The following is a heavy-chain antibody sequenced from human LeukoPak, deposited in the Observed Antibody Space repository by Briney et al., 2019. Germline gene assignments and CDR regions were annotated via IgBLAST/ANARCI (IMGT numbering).Heavy chain of an antibody. Sequence: SETLSLTCTVSGGSISSYYWSWIPKPPGKGLEWIGYIYYSGSTNYNPSLKSRVTMSVDTSKNQFSLRLSSVTAADTAAYFCARENWRSKSIDFDSWGQGTLVTVSS. D-gene: IGHD6-6*01. V-gene: IGHV4-59*12. CDR1: GGSISSYY. CDR2: IYYSGST. J-gene: IGHJ4*02. CDR3: ARENWRSKSIDFDS.